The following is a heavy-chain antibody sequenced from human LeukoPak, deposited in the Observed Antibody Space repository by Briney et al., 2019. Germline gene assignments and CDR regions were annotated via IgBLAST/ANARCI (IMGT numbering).Heavy chain of an antibody. CDR3: ASAFDSGGNPFDN. CDR2: INPNSGGT. D-gene: IGHD4-23*01. J-gene: IGHJ4*02. V-gene: IGHV1-2*02. CDR1: GYTFTGYY. Sequence: VASVKVSCKASGYTFTGYYIHWMRQAPGQGLEWLGWINPNSGGTNYAQKFQGRVTVTRDTSLTTAYMELSRLRSDDTAMYYCASAFDSGGNPFDNWGQGTLLTVSS.